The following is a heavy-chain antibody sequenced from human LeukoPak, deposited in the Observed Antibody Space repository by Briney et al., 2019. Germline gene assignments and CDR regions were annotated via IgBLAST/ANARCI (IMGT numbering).Heavy chain of an antibody. D-gene: IGHD6-19*01. Sequence: PGGSLRLSCVASGFTFSGYWMHWVRQAPGKGLEWVSYISSGSSTIYYAHSLKGRFTISRDNAKNSLYLQMNSLRDEDTAVYYCARGGLEWLSYWGQGTLVTVSS. CDR3: ARGGLEWLSY. CDR1: GFTFSGYW. J-gene: IGHJ4*02. CDR2: ISSGSSTI. V-gene: IGHV3-48*02.